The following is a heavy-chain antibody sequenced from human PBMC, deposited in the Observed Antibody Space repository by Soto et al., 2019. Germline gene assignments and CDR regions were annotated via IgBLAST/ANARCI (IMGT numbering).Heavy chain of an antibody. J-gene: IGHJ4*02. D-gene: IGHD2-15*01. CDR3: ARHGLGFCSAGTCYHDY. Sequence: GESLKISCKGSGYSFTSYWIGWVRQMPGKGLEWMGIIYPGDSDTRYSPSFQGQVTISADRSISTAYLQWSSLEASDTAMYYCARHGLGFCSAGTCYHDYWGQGTLVTVSS. V-gene: IGHV5-51*01. CDR1: GYSFTSYW. CDR2: IYPGDSDT.